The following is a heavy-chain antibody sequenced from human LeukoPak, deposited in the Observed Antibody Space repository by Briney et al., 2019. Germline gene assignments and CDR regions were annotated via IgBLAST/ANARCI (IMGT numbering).Heavy chain of an antibody. J-gene: IGHJ5*02. D-gene: IGHD3-22*01. Sequence: ASVKDSRKASVYTFAKYYIHELRQAPGQGVEGMGLINHSGGSTRNAQKFQGRVTQPRDTPPRTVYMSSSSLRSDDTAVYLCARGGYDDSSGSFDAWGQGTLVTVSS. V-gene: IGHV1-46*01. CDR2: INHSGGST. CDR1: VYTFAKYY. CDR3: ARGGYDDSSGSFDA.